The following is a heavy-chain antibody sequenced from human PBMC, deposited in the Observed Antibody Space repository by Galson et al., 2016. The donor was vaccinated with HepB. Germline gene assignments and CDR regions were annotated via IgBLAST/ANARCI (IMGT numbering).Heavy chain of an antibody. Sequence: SLRLPCAGSGFSLSNHNLHWVRQAPGRGLAWVAIMSYDGAHTFDADSVKGRFTISRVNSKNTLSLQMNSLRPDDTGVYYCTSDYGGFDPWGQGTLVTVSS. V-gene: IGHV3-30-3*01. CDR3: TSDYGGFDP. J-gene: IGHJ5*02. D-gene: IGHD4/OR15-4a*01. CDR1: GFSLSNHN. CDR2: MSYDGAHT.